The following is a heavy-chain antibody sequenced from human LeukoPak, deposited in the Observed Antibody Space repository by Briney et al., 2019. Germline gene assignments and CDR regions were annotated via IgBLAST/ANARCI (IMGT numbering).Heavy chain of an antibody. CDR1: GFSFNNYG. V-gene: IGHV3-30*02. CDR2: MQYDGSDK. J-gene: IGHJ4*02. D-gene: IGHD1-26*01. Sequence: GGSLRLSCAASGFSFNNYGIHWVRQAPGKGLEWVTFMQYDGSDKFYADSVKGRFTISRDDSKNTLYLQMNSLRAEDTAVYYCAKDSPVATRWGQGTLVTVSS. CDR3: AKDSPVATR.